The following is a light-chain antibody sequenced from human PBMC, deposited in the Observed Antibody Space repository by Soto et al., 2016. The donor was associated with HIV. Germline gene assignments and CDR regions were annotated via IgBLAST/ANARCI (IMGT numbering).Light chain of an antibody. J-gene: IGKJ1*01. CDR3: QQYNTVPWT. CDR1: QSVSVW. CDR2: KTP. Sequence: GDRVTITCRASQSVSVWLAWYQQKPGKAPNLLIFKTPTLEVGVPSRFSGSGSGTDFTLTLSSVQPDDVGTYYCQQYNTVPWTFGQGTKLEMK. V-gene: IGKV1-5*03.